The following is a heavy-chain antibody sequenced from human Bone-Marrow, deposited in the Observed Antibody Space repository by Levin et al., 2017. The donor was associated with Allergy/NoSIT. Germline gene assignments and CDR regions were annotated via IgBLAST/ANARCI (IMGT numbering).Heavy chain of an antibody. CDR3: AKDHLIHSDYGDPVRSSYYYYGMDV. V-gene: IGHV3-23*01. Sequence: GGSLRLSCAASGFTFSSYAMSWVRQAPGKGLEWVSAISGSGGSTYYADSVKGRFTISRDNSKNTLYLQMNSLRAEDTAVYYCAKDHLIHSDYGDPVRSSYYYYGMDVWGQGTTVTVSS. D-gene: IGHD4-17*01. J-gene: IGHJ6*02. CDR2: ISGSGGST. CDR1: GFTFSSYA.